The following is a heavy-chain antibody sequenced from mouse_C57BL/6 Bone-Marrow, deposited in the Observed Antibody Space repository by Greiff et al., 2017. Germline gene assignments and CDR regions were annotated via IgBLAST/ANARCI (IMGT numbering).Heavy chain of an antibody. Sequence: EVKLVESGGDLVKPGGSLKLSCAASGFTFSSYGMSWVRQTPDKRLEWVATISSGGSYTYYPDSVKGRFTISRDNAKNTLYLQRSSLKSEDTAMYYCARQRAGGFAYWGQGTLVTVSA. J-gene: IGHJ3*01. CDR3: ARQRAGGFAY. V-gene: IGHV5-6*01. CDR2: ISSGGSYT. CDR1: GFTFSSYG. D-gene: IGHD4-1*01.